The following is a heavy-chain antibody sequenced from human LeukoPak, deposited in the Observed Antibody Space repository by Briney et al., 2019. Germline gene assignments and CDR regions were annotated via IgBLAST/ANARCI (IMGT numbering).Heavy chain of an antibody. D-gene: IGHD2-2*01. CDR3: AKPDIVVVPAASDY. Sequence: GGSLRLSCAASGFTFSSYAMSWVRQAPGKGLEWVSAISGSGGSTYYADSVKGRFTISRDNSKNTLYLQMNSLRAEDTAVYHCAKPDIVVVPAASDYWGQGTLVTVSS. CDR2: ISGSGGST. CDR1: GFTFSSYA. J-gene: IGHJ4*02. V-gene: IGHV3-23*01.